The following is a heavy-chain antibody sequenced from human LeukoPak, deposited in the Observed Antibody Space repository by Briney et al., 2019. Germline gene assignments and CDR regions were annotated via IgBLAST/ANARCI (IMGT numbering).Heavy chain of an antibody. Sequence: AGGSLRLSCAASGFTFSSYGMHWVRQAPGKGLEWVGRIKSKTDGGTTDYAAPVKGRFTISRDDSKNTLYLQMNSLKTEDTAVYYCTTTVKYETTYDYWGQGTLVTVSS. CDR3: TTTVKYETTYDY. J-gene: IGHJ4*02. CDR1: GFTFSSYG. CDR2: IKSKTDGGTT. V-gene: IGHV3-15*01. D-gene: IGHD1-1*01.